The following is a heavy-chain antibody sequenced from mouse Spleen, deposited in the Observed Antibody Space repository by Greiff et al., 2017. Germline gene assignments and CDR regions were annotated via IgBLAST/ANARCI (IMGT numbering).Heavy chain of an antibody. CDR2: IYYSGTI. Sequence: ESGPGLVKPSQTVPLTCTVPGISITTGNYRWSWIRQFPGNKLEWIGYIYYSGTITYNPSLTSRTTITRDTSKNQFFLEMNSLTAEDTATYYCAREGYYGSSYWYFDVWGAGTTVTVSS. V-gene: IGHV3-5*02. D-gene: IGHD1-1*01. CDR3: AREGYYGSSYWYFDV. CDR1: GISITTGNYR. J-gene: IGHJ1*01.